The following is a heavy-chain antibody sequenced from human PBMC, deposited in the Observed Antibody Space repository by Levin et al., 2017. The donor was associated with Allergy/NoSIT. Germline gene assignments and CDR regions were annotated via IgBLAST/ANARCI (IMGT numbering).Heavy chain of an antibody. CDR2: INYKETT. CDR3: ARDRPGGFDP. V-gene: IGHV4-59*01. D-gene: IGHD3-10*01. Sequence: TLETLSLTCTVSGGSISTYYWSWIRQPPGKGLEWIGYINYKETTNYNPSLKSRVTISIDMSKNQFSLKLSSVTAADTDVYYCARDRPGGFDPWGQGTLVAVSS. CDR1: GGSISTYY. J-gene: IGHJ5*02.